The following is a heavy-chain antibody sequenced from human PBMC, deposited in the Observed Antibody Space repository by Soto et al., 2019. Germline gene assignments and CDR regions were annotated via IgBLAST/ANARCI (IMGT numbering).Heavy chain of an antibody. CDR3: ARDSKDSEDAFDI. CDR2: IWYDGSNK. J-gene: IGHJ3*02. V-gene: IGHV3-33*01. CDR1: GFTFSSYG. Sequence: QVQLVESGGGVVQPGRSLRLSCAASGFTFSSYGMHWVRQAPGKGLEWVAVIWYDGSNKYYADSVKGRLTISRDNSKNTLYLQMNSLRAEDTAVYYCARDSKDSEDAFDIWGQGTMVTVSS.